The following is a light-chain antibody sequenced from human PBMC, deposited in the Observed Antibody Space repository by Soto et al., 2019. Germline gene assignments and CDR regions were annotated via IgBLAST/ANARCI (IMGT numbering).Light chain of an antibody. Sequence: EIVLTQSPGTLSLSPGERATLSCRASQIVTSSYLAWYQQKPGQAPRLLIYGASSRATGIPDRFSGSGSGTDFTLTISRLEPDDFAVYYCQQYGRSPAFGGGTKVEIK. CDR1: QIVTSSY. J-gene: IGKJ4*01. CDR2: GAS. CDR3: QQYGRSPA. V-gene: IGKV3-20*01.